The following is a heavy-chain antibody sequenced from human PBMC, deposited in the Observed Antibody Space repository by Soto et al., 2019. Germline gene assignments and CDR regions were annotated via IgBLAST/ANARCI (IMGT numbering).Heavy chain of an antibody. Sequence: GGSLRLSCAASGFTVSSNYMSWVRQAPGKGLEWVSVIYSGGSTYYADSVKGRFTISRHNSKNTLYLQMNSLRAEDTAVYYCARPELEKHDAFDIWGQGTMVTVSS. CDR1: GFTVSSNY. CDR2: IYSGGST. D-gene: IGHD1-1*01. CDR3: ARPELEKHDAFDI. J-gene: IGHJ3*02. V-gene: IGHV3-53*04.